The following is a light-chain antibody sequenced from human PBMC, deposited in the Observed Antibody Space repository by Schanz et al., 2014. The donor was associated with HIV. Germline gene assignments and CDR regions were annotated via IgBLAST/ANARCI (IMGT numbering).Light chain of an antibody. Sequence: DIQMTQSPSTLSASVGDRVTITCRASQSISSWLAWYQQRPEKAPKLLISGASTLESGVPSRFSGSVSETEFTLTISSLQADDFTTYYCQQYSSNSPTFGQGTMGEIK. CDR3: QQYSSNSPT. CDR2: GAS. J-gene: IGKJ1*01. V-gene: IGKV1-5*03. CDR1: QSISSW.